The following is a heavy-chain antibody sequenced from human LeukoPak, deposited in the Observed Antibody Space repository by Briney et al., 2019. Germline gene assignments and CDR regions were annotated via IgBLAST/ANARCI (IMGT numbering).Heavy chain of an antibody. J-gene: IGHJ4*02. CDR1: GGSFSGYY. V-gene: IGHV4-34*01. D-gene: IGHD6-19*01. CDR3: ARDRAGAGLSFDY. Sequence: SETLSLTCAVYGGSFSGYYWSWIRQPPGKGLEWIGEINHSGSTNYNPSLKSRVTISVDTSKNQFSLKLSSVTAADTAVYYCARDRAGAGLSFDYWGQGTLVTASS. CDR2: INHSGST.